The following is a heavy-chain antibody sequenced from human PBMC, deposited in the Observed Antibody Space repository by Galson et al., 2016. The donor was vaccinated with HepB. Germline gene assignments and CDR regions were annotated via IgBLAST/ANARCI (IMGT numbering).Heavy chain of an antibody. Sequence: SLRLSCAASGFTISRYAMSWVRQAPGMGLEWVAAINNGGNSYYAHSVRGQFTVSRSDSENMFFLQMNSLRPEDAATYFCAKGHPSGGWPTFESWGQGTLVAVSS. CDR3: AKGHPSGGWPTFES. V-gene: IGHV3-23*01. CDR2: INNGGNS. D-gene: IGHD6-19*01. CDR1: GFTISRYA. J-gene: IGHJ4*02.